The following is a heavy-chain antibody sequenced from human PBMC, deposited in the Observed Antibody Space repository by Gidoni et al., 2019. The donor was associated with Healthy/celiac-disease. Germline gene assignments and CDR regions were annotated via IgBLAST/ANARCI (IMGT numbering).Heavy chain of an antibody. Sequence: QVQLVQSGAEVKKPGASVKVSCKVSGYTLTELSMHWVRQAPGKGLEWMGGFDPEDGETIYAQKFQGRVTMTEDTSTDTACMELSSLRSEDTAVYYCATTSTMVRGRRLYYYYGMDVWGQGTTVTVSS. CDR1: GYTLTELS. D-gene: IGHD3-10*01. CDR3: ATTSTMVRGRRLYYYYGMDV. V-gene: IGHV1-24*01. CDR2: FDPEDGET. J-gene: IGHJ6*02.